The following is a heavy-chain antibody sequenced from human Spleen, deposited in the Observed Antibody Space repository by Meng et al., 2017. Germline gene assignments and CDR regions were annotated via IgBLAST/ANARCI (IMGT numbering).Heavy chain of an antibody. D-gene: IGHD5-12*01. Sequence: ASVKVSCKASGYTFIGSYMNWVRQAPGQGLEWMGWINTKNGNTNYAQKLQGRVTMTTDTSTSTAYMELRSLRSDDTAVYYCAREWAAKSKIGIYGYSGYDNYYYYYGMDVWGQGTTVTVSS. J-gene: IGHJ6*02. V-gene: IGHV1-18*04. CDR2: INTKNGNT. CDR1: GYTFIGSY. CDR3: AREWAAKSKIGIYGYSGYDNYYYYYGMDV.